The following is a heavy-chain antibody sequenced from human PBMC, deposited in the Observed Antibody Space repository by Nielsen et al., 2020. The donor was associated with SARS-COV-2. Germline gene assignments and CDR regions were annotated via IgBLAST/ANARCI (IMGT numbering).Heavy chain of an antibody. J-gene: IGHJ3*02. V-gene: IGHV1-2*02. CDR2: INPNSGGT. CDR1: GYTFTSHY. CDR3: ARGDRSGVTTDAFDI. D-gene: IGHD3-10*01. Sequence: ASVKVSCKASGYTFTSHYLHWVRQAPGQGLEWMGWINPNSGGTNYAQKFQGRVTMTRDTSISTAYMELSSLRSEDTAVYYCARGDRSGVTTDAFDIWGQGTMVTVSS.